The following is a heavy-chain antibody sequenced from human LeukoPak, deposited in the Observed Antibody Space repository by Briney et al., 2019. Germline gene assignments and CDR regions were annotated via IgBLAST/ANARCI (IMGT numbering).Heavy chain of an antibody. CDR3: ARVVNPAAGTSNWFDP. CDR2: MIPIVGTT. D-gene: IGHD6-13*01. CDR1: GGTFSRYA. V-gene: IGHV1-69*13. Sequence: GASVKVSCTASGGTFSRYAFSRVRQAPGRGLEWMGGMIPIVGTTNYAQKFQGRVTITADESTSTAYMELSSLRSEDTAVYYCARVVNPAAGTSNWFDPWGQGTLVTVSS. J-gene: IGHJ5*02.